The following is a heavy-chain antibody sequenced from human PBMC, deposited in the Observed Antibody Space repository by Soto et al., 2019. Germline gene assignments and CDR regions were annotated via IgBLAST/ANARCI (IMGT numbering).Heavy chain of an antibody. CDR1: GFTFSSYE. CDR3: ARDDRPFYDILTGYPADYYYGMDV. Sequence: PGGSLRLSCAASGFTFSSYEMNWVRQAPGKGLEWASYISSSGSTIYYADSVKGRFTIARDNAKSSLYLQMNSLRAEDTAVYYCARDDRPFYDILTGYPADYYYGMDVWGQGTTVTVSS. J-gene: IGHJ6*02. D-gene: IGHD3-9*01. V-gene: IGHV3-48*03. CDR2: ISSSGSTI.